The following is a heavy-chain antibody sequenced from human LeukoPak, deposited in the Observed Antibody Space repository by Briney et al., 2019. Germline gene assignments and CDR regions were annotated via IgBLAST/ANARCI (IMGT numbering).Heavy chain of an antibody. J-gene: IGHJ5*02. D-gene: IGHD3-10*01. V-gene: IGHV3-53*01. CDR2: IYSGGST. Sequence: QSGGSLRLSCAASGFTFSSYWMSWVRQAPGKGLEWVSVIYSGGSTYYADSVKGRFTISRDNSKNTLYLQMNRLRAEDTAVYYCAREVGNNWFDPWGQGTLVTVSS. CDR1: GFTFSSYW. CDR3: AREVGNNWFDP.